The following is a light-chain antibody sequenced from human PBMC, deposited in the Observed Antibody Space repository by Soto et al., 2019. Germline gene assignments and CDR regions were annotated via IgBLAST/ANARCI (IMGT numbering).Light chain of an antibody. CDR3: QQYSNWLT. Sequence: EIVRTQSPATLSESHMERATLSCRASQSVSSNLAWYQQKPGQAPRLLIYDASTRATGIPARFSGSGSGTEFTLIRSSLQSEEFAVYYCQQYSNWLTVGGGTKVDIK. J-gene: IGKJ4*01. CDR1: QSVSSN. V-gene: IGKV3D-15*01. CDR2: DAS.